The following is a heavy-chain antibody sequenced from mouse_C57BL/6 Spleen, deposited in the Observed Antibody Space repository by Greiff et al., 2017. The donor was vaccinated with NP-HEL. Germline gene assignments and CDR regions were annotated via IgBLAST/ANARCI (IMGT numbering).Heavy chain of an antibody. J-gene: IGHJ3*01. D-gene: IGHD1-1*01. CDR3: ARTLYYGSSYWFAY. CDR2: INYDGSST. CDR1: GFTFSDYY. Sequence: EVKVVESEGGLVQPGSSMKLSCTASGFTFSDYYMAWVRQVPEKGLEWVANINYDGSSTYYLDSLKSRFIISRDNAKNILYLQMSSLKSEDTATYYCARTLYYGSSYWFAYWGQGTLVTVSA. V-gene: IGHV5-16*01.